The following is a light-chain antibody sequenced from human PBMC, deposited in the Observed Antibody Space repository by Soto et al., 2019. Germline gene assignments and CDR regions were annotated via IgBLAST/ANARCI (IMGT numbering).Light chain of an antibody. Sequence: DIVMTQSPDSLAVSLGERATINCKSSQSVLYSSNNKNYLAWYQQKPGQPPKLLLYWASTRESGVPDRFSGSGSGTDFTLTINSLQAEDVAVYYCHQYFSAPFTFGPGTKVDNK. V-gene: IGKV4-1*01. J-gene: IGKJ3*01. CDR1: QSVLYSSNNKNY. CDR3: HQYFSAPFT. CDR2: WAS.